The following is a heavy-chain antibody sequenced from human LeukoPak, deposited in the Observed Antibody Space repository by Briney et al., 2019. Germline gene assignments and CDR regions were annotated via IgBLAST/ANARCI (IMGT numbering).Heavy chain of an antibody. D-gene: IGHD6-6*01. Sequence: PSETLSLTCAVSGGSISSGGYSWSWIRQPPGKGLEWIGSIYYSGSTYYNPSLKSRVTISVDTSKNQFSLKLSSVTAADTAVYYCARDPARQDFDYWGQETLVTVSS. CDR2: IYYSGST. CDR1: GGSISSGGYS. V-gene: IGHV4-30-4*07. J-gene: IGHJ4*02. CDR3: ARDPARQDFDY.